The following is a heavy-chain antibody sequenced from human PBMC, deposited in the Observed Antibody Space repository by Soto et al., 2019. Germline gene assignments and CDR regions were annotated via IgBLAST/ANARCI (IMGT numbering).Heavy chain of an antibody. CDR3: ARVGLSYYGSGSYNWFDP. J-gene: IGHJ5*02. D-gene: IGHD3-10*01. Sequence: ASVKVSCKASGYTFTSYDINWVRQATGQGPEWMGWMNPNSGNTGYAQKFQGRVTMTRNTSISTAYMELSSLRSEDTAVYYCARVGLSYYGSGSYNWFDPWGQGTLVTVSS. CDR2: MNPNSGNT. CDR1: GYTFTSYD. V-gene: IGHV1-8*01.